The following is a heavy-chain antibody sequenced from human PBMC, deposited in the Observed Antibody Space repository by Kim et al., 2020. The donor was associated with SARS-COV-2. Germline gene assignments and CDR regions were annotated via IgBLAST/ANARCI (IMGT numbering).Heavy chain of an antibody. D-gene: IGHD4-17*01. CDR1: GGSFSGYY. V-gene: IGHV4-34*01. J-gene: IGHJ4*02. Sequence: SETLSLTCAVYGGSFSGYYWSWIRQPPGKGLEWIGEINHSGSTNYNPSLKSRVTISVDTSKNQFSLKLSSVTAADTAVYYCARLRRLGLRWTWDYFDYWGQGTLVTVSS. CDR3: ARLRRLGLRWTWDYFDY. CDR2: INHSGST.